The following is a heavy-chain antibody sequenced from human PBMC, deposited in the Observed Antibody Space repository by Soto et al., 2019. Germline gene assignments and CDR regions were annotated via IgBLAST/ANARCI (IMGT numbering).Heavy chain of an antibody. V-gene: IGHV5-51*01. CDR2: IYPGDSDT. CDR3: ARHPEASGTYEDH. CDR1: GYSFTSYW. D-gene: IGHD1-26*01. J-gene: IGHJ4*02. Sequence: GESLKISCQGSGYSFTSYWIGWVRQMPGKGLEWMGIIYPGDSDTRYSPSFQGQVTISADKSISTAYLQWSSLKASDTAMYYCARHPEASGTYEDHWGQGTQVTVSS.